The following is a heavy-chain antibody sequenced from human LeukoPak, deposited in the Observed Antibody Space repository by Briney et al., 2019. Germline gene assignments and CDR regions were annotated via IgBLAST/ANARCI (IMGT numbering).Heavy chain of an antibody. CDR2: IYTSGST. Sequence: TSETLSLTCTVSGGSISSGSYYWSWIRQPAGKGLEWIGRIYTSGSTNYNPSLKSRVTISVDTSKNQFSLKLSSVTAADTAVYYCARDPRGYSSSSDYYYMGVWGKGTTVTVSS. D-gene: IGHD6-6*01. J-gene: IGHJ6*03. V-gene: IGHV4-61*02. CDR1: GGSISSGSYY. CDR3: ARDPRGYSSSSDYYYMGV.